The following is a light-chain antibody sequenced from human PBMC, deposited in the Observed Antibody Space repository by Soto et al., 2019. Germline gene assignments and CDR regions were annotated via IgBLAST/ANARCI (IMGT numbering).Light chain of an antibody. CDR1: QRVTSF. J-gene: IGKJ1*01. V-gene: IGKV3-11*01. CDR3: QQRRGPLLT. CDR2: DTS. Sequence: EIVLTQSPATLSLSPGERATLSCRASQRVTSFLAWLQHKPGQAPRVLIYDTSNRATGIPARFSGSGSGTDFTLTITSLEPEDFAVYYCQQRRGPLLTFGQGTRVEMK.